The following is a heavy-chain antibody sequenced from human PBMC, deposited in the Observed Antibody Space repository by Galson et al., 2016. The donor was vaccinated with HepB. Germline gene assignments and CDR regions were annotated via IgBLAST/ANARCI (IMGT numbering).Heavy chain of an antibody. D-gene: IGHD1-26*01. CDR1: GSSIRSNGVG. V-gene: IGHV2-5*02. CDR3: AHRLVGLSVFDY. J-gene: IGHJ4*02. CDR2: IYWDEDK. Sequence: PALVKPTQTLTLTCSLSGSSIRSNGVGVGWIRQPPGQAPEWLALIYWDEDKRYSPALKNRLTIAKDTSKNQVVLTLANVQAVDTATYFCAHRLVGLSVFDYWGQGKMVTVSS.